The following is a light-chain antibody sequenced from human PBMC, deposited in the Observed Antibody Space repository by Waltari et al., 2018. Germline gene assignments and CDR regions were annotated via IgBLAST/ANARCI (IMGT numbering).Light chain of an antibody. J-gene: IGKJ5*01. V-gene: IGKV2-30*02. CDR1: QSPVHRGGNTY. CDR3: MQGTHWPYT. Sequence: DAVLTQSPLSLPATLGQPASISCKFSQSPVHRGGNTYLNWFQQRPGQSPRRLIYKVSTRDSGVPDRFSGSGSGTDFTLKISRVEAEDFGVYYCMQGTHWPYTFGQGTRLEIK. CDR2: KVS.